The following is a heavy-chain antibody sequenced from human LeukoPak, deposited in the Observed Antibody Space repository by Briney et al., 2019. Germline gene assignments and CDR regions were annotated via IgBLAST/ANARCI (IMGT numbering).Heavy chain of an antibody. CDR1: GGSISSGGYY. V-gene: IGHV4-31*03. D-gene: IGHD3-9*01. CDR3: ARGRYDISANTYYYYMDV. J-gene: IGHJ6*03. Sequence: TLSLTCTVSGGSISSGGYYWSWIRQHPGKGLEWIGYIYYSGSTYYNPSLKSRVTISVDTSKNQFSLKLSSVTAADTAVYYCARGRYDISANTYYYYMDVWGKGTTVTVSS. CDR2: IYYSGST.